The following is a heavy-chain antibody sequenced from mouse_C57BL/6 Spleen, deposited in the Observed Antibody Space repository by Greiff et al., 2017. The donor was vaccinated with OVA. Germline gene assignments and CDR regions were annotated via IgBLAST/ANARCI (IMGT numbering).Heavy chain of an antibody. CDR2: ISYSGST. CDR1: GYSITSGYD. Sequence: DVKLQESGLGMVKPSQSLSLTCTVTGYSITSGYDWHWIRHFPGNKLEWMGYISYSGSTNYNPSLKSRISITHDTSKNHFFLKLNSVTTEDTATYYCARRLTWYFDVWGTGTTVTVSS. J-gene: IGHJ1*03. CDR3: ARRLTWYFDV. V-gene: IGHV3-1*01. D-gene: IGHD2-12*01.